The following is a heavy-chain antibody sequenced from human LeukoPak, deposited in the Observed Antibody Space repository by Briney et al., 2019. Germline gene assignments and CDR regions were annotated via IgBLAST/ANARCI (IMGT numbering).Heavy chain of an antibody. CDR1: GGSITSSRSY. V-gene: IGHV4-61*05. CDR2: IYYSGST. J-gene: IGHJ5*02. CDR3: ARLWFGEFRGVNWFDP. D-gene: IGHD3-10*01. Sequence: PSETLSLTCTVSGGSITSSRSYWGWIRQSPGKGLEWIGYIYYSGSTNYNPSLKSRVTISVDTSKNQFSLKLSSVTAADTAVYYCARLWFGEFRGVNWFDPWGQGTLVTVSS.